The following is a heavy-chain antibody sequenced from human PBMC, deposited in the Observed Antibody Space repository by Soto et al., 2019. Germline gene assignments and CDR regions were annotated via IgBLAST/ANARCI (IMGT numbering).Heavy chain of an antibody. J-gene: IGHJ5*02. CDR3: ARPHGGSSGWDNWFDP. D-gene: IGHD6-25*01. V-gene: IGHV4-59*01. Sequence: LSLTCTVSGASISRYYSSWIRQSPGKGLEWIGYLYNTGSTIYNPSLKSRVTISVDTSKKQFSLKMNSVTAADTAVYYCARPHGGSSGWDNWFDPWGQGTLVTVSS. CDR2: LYNTGST. CDR1: GASISRYY.